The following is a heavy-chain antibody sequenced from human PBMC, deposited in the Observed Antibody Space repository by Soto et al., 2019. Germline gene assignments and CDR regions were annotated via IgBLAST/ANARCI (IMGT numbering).Heavy chain of an antibody. D-gene: IGHD6-13*01. CDR3: AKEAPQQQLDLTGAFDI. J-gene: IGHJ3*02. V-gene: IGHV3-43*01. Sequence: GGSLRLSCAASGFTFDDYTMHWVRQAPGKGLEWVSLISWDGGSTYYADSVKGRFTISRDNSKNSLYLQMNSLRTEDTALYYCAKEAPQQQLDLTGAFDIWGQGTMVTVSS. CDR1: GFTFDDYT. CDR2: ISWDGGST.